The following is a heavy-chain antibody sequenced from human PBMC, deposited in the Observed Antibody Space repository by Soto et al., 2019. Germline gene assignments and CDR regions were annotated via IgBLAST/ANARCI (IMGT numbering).Heavy chain of an antibody. CDR3: TKEHSNYPDNWFDP. D-gene: IGHD4-4*01. V-gene: IGHV3-23*01. CDR1: GFSFSNYA. J-gene: IGHJ5*02. Sequence: GGSLRLSCAASGFSFSNYAMSWVRQAPGTGLEWVSAIDSGGGSTYYAASVKGRFSISRDNSMNTLYLQMNSLRAKDTAIYYCTKEHSNYPDNWFDPWGQGTLVTVSS. CDR2: IDSGGGST.